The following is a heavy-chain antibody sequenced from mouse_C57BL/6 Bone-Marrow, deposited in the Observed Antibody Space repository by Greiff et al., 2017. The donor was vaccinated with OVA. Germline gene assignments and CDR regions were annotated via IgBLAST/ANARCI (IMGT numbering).Heavy chain of an antibody. CDR1: GYTFTSYW. D-gene: IGHD1-1*01. CDR3: ARPETTVVAEGYFDY. J-gene: IGHJ2*01. V-gene: IGHV1-72*01. CDR2: IDPNSGGT. Sequence: VQLQQSGAELVKPGASVKLSCKASGYTFTSYWMHWVKQRPGRGLEWIGRIDPNSGGTKYNEKFKSKATLTVDKPSSTAYMQLSSLTSEDSAVYYCARPETTVVAEGYFDYWGQGTTLTVSS.